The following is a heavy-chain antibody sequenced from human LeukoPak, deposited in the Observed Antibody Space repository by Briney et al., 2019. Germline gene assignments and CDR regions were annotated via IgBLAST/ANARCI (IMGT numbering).Heavy chain of an antibody. V-gene: IGHV4-39*07. CDR3: ARGKRGIAARRSPRFDY. Sequence: SETLSLTCTVSGGSISSSSYYWGWIRQPPGKGLEWIGSIYYSGSTYYNPSLKSRVPISVDTSKNQFSLKLGSVTAADTAVYYCARGKRGIAARRSPRFDYWGQGTLVTVSS. CDR2: IYYSGST. CDR1: GGSISSSSYY. J-gene: IGHJ4*02. D-gene: IGHD6-6*01.